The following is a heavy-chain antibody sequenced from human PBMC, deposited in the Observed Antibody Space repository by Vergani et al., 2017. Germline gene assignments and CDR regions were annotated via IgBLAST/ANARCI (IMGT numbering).Heavy chain of an antibody. V-gene: IGHV1-69*04. Sequence: QVQLVQSGAEVKKPGASVKVSCKASGGTFSSYAISWVRQAPGQGLEWMRRIIPILGIANYAQKFQGRVTITADKSTSTAYMELSSLRSEDTAVYYCARGGGYSYGYVDYWGQGTLVTVSS. CDR2: IIPILGIA. CDR1: GGTFSSYA. D-gene: IGHD5-18*01. J-gene: IGHJ4*02. CDR3: ARGGGYSYGYVDY.